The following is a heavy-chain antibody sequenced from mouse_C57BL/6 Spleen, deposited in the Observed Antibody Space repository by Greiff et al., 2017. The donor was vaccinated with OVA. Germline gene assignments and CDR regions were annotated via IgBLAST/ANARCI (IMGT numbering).Heavy chain of an antibody. CDR2: IDPEDGET. J-gene: IGHJ2*01. V-gene: IGHV14-2*01. D-gene: IGHD1-3*01. CDR1: GFNIKDYY. Sequence: VQLQQSGAELVKPGASVKLSCTASGFNIKDYYMHWVKQRTEQGLEWIGRIDPEDGETKYAPKFPGKATITADTSSNTAYLQLSSLTSEDTAVYYCARWDKGYFDYWGQGTTLTVSS. CDR3: ARWDKGYFDY.